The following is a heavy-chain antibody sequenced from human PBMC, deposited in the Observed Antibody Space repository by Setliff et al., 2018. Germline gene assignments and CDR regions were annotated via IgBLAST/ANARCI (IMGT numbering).Heavy chain of an antibody. Sequence: LRLSCAASGFTLSNAWMSWVRQAPGKGLEWVGRIKRESDGGTTDYAAPVKGRFTISRDDSKNTLYLQMNSLKTEDTAVYYCISLWLGYYGLDVWGQGTTVTVSS. V-gene: IGHV3-15*01. CDR2: IKRESDGGTT. CDR3: ISLWLGYYGLDV. D-gene: IGHD5-18*01. J-gene: IGHJ6*02. CDR1: GFTLSNAW.